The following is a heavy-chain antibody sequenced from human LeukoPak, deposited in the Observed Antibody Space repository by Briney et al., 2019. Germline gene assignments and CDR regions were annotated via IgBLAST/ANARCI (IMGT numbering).Heavy chain of an antibody. V-gene: IGHV1-18*04. D-gene: IGHD6-19*01. Sequence: RASVKVSCKASGYTFTGYYMHWVRQAPGQGLEWMGWISAYNGNTNYAQKLQGRVTMTTDTSTSTAYMELRSLRSDDTAVYYCARTSLVSSGWYRRWLNWFDPWSQGTLVTVSS. CDR2: ISAYNGNT. CDR1: GYTFTGYY. J-gene: IGHJ5*02. CDR3: ARTSLVSSGWYRRWLNWFDP.